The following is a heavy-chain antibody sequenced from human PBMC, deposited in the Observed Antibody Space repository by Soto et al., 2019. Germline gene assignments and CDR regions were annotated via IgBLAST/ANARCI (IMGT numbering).Heavy chain of an antibody. D-gene: IGHD6-13*01. Sequence: EVQLVESGGGLLQPGRSLRLSCAASGFSFDDFLMHWVRQAPGKGLEWVSGISWNSGFTGYADSVKGRFTISRDNAKNSLYLQMKSLRAEDTAFYYCVKDMSSSSWYAFDIWGQGTMVTVSP. V-gene: IGHV3-9*01. J-gene: IGHJ3*02. CDR2: ISWNSGFT. CDR3: VKDMSSSSWYAFDI. CDR1: GFSFDDFL.